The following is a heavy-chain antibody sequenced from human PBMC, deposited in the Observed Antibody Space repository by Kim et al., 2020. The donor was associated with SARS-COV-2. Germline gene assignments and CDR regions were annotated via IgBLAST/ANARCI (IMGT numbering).Heavy chain of an antibody. CDR1: GYTFTDYG. D-gene: IGHD1-26*01. CDR3: VRGHYGKIVGAY. CDR2: IDSDNGNT. J-gene: IGHJ1*01. V-gene: IGHV1-18*01. Sequence: ASVKVSCKASGYTFTDYGFSWVRQAPGQGLEWMGWIDSDNGNTNYAQNLQGRVTMTADTSTSTAYMELMSLRSDDTAMYYCVRGHYGKIVGAYWGQGTLVTVSS.